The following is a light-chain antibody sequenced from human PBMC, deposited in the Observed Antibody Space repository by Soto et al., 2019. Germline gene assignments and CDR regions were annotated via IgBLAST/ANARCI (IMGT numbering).Light chain of an antibody. Sequence: QTVVTQSSSASASLGSSVKLTCTLSSGHSSYIIAWHQQQPGKAPRYLMKLEGSGSYNKGSGVPDRFSGSSSGADRYLTIXNXXXXXXXDYYCXTWDSNTRVFGTGTKLTVL. V-gene: IGLV4-60*02. CDR3: XTWDSNTRV. CDR1: SGHSSYI. CDR2: LEGSGSY. J-gene: IGLJ1*01.